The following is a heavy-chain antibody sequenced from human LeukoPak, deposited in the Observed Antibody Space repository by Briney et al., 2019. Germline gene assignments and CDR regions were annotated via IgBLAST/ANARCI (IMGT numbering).Heavy chain of an antibody. CDR3: ATPGGRGSGYSRY. V-gene: IGHV4-39*01. CDR1: GGSISSSSYY. J-gene: IGHJ4*02. D-gene: IGHD3-3*01. CDR2: IYYSGST. Sequence: SETLSLTCTVSGGSISSSSYYWGWIRQPPGKGLEWIGSIYYSGSTYYNPSLKSRVTISVDTSKNQFSLKLSSVTAADTAVYYCATPGGRGSGYSRYWGQGTLVTVSS.